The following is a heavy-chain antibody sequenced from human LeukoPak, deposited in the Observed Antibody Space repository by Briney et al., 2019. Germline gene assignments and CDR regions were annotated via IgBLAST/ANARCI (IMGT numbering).Heavy chain of an antibody. CDR1: NGSISSNF. CDR3: ARDRSGDAALATRFFDY. V-gene: IGHV4-59*12. J-gene: IGHJ4*02. D-gene: IGHD3-10*01. Sequence: SETLSLTYTVSNGSISSNFWSWIRQPPGKGLEWIGYIYYSGSTNYNPSLKSRVTMSVDTSKNQFSLWLSSVTAADTAGYYCARDRSGDAALATRFFDYWGQGALVTVSS. CDR2: IYYSGST.